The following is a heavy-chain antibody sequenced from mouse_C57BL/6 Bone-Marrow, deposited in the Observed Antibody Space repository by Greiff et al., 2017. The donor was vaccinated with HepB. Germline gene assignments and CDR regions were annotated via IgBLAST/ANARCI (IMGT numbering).Heavy chain of an antibody. CDR3: ASYYYGSSYEDWYFDV. V-gene: IGHV1-80*01. J-gene: IGHJ1*03. Sequence: VQLVESGAELVKPGASVKISCKASGYAFSSYWMNWVKQRPGKGLEWIGQIYPGDGDTNYNGKFKGKATLTADKSSSTAYMQLSSLTSEDSAVYFCASYYYGSSYEDWYFDVWGTGTTVTVSS. CDR2: IYPGDGDT. CDR1: GYAFSSYW. D-gene: IGHD1-1*01.